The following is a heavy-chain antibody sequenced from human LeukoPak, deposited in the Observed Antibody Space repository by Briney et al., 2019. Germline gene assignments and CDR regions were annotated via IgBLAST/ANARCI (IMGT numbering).Heavy chain of an antibody. J-gene: IGHJ4*02. Sequence: SETLSLTCTVSGGSISSYYWSWIRQPPGKGLEWIGSIYYSGSTYYNPSLKSRVTISVDTSKNQFSLKLSSVTAADTAVYYCARHRGYSYGYYLDYWGQGTLVTVSS. CDR2: IYYSGST. CDR3: ARHRGYSYGYYLDY. V-gene: IGHV4-39*01. D-gene: IGHD5-18*01. CDR1: GGSISSYY.